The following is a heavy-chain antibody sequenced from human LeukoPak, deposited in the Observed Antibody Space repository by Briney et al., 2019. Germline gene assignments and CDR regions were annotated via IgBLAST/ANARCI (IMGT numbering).Heavy chain of an antibody. J-gene: IGHJ4*02. Sequence: GGSLRLSCTASGLRFSDLWMHWVRQAPGKGLVWLSRIRGDWHDTTYADSVKGRFTISRDNAQNTLYLQMNSLRVEDTAVYYCASDRVLGSGSLDNWGQGTLGTVSS. D-gene: IGHD3-10*01. CDR3: ASDRVLGSGSLDN. CDR2: IRGDWHDT. V-gene: IGHV3-74*01. CDR1: GLRFSDLW.